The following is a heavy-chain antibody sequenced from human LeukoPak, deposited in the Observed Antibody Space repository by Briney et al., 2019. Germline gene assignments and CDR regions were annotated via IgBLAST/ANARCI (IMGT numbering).Heavy chain of an antibody. D-gene: IGHD2-15*01. CDR2: IRSSGSTI. CDR3: AREEVVVAATRRGDYFDY. V-gene: IGHV3-48*03. J-gene: IGHJ4*02. CDR1: GFTFSSYE. Sequence: GGSLRLSCAASGFTFSSYEMNWVRQAPGKGLEWVSYIRSSGSTIYYADSVKGRFTISRDNAKNSLYLQMNSLRAEDTAVYYRAREEVVVAATRRGDYFDYWGQGTLVTVSS.